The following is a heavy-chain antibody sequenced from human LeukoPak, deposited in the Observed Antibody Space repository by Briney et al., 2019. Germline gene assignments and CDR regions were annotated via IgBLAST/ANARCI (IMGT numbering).Heavy chain of an antibody. CDR1: GYIFSTFW. V-gene: IGHV5-51*01. CDR2: IYPSDSDT. Sequence: GESLKISCQGSGYIFSTFWIGWVRQVPGKGLEWLGIIYPSDSDTKYNPSFQGQVTISTDKSINTAYLQWNNLKASDSAIYYCARQAVRGPPNFFDPWGQGTLVTVSS. CDR3: ARQAVRGPPNFFDP. D-gene: IGHD3-10*01. J-gene: IGHJ5*02.